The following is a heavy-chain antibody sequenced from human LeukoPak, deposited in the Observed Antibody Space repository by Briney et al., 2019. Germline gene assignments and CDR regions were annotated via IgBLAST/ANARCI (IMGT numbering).Heavy chain of an antibody. CDR1: GGSISSGGYS. CDR3: AINYYDSSGYYTPSWVFDY. Sequence: PSETLSLTCAVSGGSISSGGYSWSWIRRPPGKGLEWIGYIYHSGSTYYNPSLKSRVTISVDTSKNQFSLKLSSVTAADTAVYYCAINYYDSSGYYTPSWVFDYWGQGTLVTVSS. CDR2: IYHSGST. J-gene: IGHJ4*02. V-gene: IGHV4-30-2*01. D-gene: IGHD3-22*01.